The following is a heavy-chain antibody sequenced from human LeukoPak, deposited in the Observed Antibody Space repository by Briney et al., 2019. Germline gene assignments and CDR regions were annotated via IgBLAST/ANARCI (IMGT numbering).Heavy chain of an antibody. CDR3: ASLAYCGGDCYGEDAFDI. J-gene: IGHJ3*02. CDR2: INPSGGST. CDR1: GYTFTSYY. D-gene: IGHD2-21*01. Sequence: ASVKVSCKASGYTFTSYYMHWVRQAPGQGLEWMGIINPSGGSTSYAQKFQGRVTMTRDTSTSTVYVELSSLRSEDTAVYYCASLAYCGGDCYGEDAFDIWGQGTMVTVSS. V-gene: IGHV1-46*03.